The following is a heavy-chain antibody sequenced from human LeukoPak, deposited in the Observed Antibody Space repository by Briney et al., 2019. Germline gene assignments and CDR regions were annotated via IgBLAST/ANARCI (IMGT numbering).Heavy chain of an antibody. J-gene: IGHJ3*02. V-gene: IGHV3-23*01. CDR3: AKDPPYDSSGYYYVPGAFDI. Sequence: GGSLRLSCAASGFTVSSNYMSWVRQAPGKGLEWVSAISGSGGSTYYADSVKGRFTISRDNSKNTLHLQMNSLSAEDTAVYYCAKDPPYDSSGYYYVPGAFDIWGQGAMVTVSS. CDR1: GFTVSSNY. D-gene: IGHD3-22*01. CDR2: ISGSGGST.